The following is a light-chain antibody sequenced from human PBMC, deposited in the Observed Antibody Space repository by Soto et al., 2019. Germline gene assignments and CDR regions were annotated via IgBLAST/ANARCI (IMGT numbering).Light chain of an antibody. CDR2: SSN. CDR1: SSNIGSNS. CDR3: AAWDGSLNVWV. J-gene: IGLJ7*01. V-gene: IGLV1-44*01. Sequence: QSALTQPPSASGTPGQRVTISCSGSSSNIGSNSVTWYQQFPGTAPKLLMYSSNQRPSGVPDRFSGSKSGTSASLAISGLQSEDEADYYCAAWDGSLNVWVFGGGTQLTVL.